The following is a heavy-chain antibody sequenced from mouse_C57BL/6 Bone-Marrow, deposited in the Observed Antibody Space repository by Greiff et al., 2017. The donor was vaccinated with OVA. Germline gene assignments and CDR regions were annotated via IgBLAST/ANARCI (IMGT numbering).Heavy chain of an antibody. CDR2: INPSNGGT. J-gene: IGHJ3*01. CDR1: GYTFTSYW. Sequence: VQLQESGTELVKPGASVKLSCKASGYTFTSYWMHWVKQRPGQGLEWIGNINPSNGGTNYNEKFKSKATLTVDKSSSTAYMQLSSLTSEDSAVYYCARDGNYSAWFAYWGQGTLVTVSA. V-gene: IGHV1-53*01. CDR3: ARDGNYSAWFAY. D-gene: IGHD2-1*01.